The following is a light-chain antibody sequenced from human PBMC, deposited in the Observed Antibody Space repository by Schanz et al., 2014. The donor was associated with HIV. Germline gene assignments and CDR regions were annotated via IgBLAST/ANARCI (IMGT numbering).Light chain of an antibody. Sequence: QSALTQPASVSGSPGQSITISCTGTSSDIGNYNLVSWFQHHPGKAPKIMIFEVRKRPSGVSGRFSGSKSGNTASLTISGLQSEDEADYYCSSYANTDTVLFGGGTKLTVL. CDR1: SSDIGNYNL. CDR3: SSYANTDTVL. CDR2: EVR. V-gene: IGLV2-14*02. J-gene: IGLJ2*01.